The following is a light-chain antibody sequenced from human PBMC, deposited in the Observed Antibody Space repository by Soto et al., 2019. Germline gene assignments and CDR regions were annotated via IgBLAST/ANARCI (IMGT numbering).Light chain of an antibody. Sequence: EIVLTQSPGTLSLSPGERATLSCRASQSVSSSYLAWYQQKPGQAPRLLIYGASSRAAVIPDRFSGSVSGTHVTLTISRLEPEDFAVYYCQQYGSSPPLTFGGGTKVEIK. J-gene: IGKJ4*01. CDR2: GAS. CDR1: QSVSSSY. CDR3: QQYGSSPPLT. V-gene: IGKV3-20*01.